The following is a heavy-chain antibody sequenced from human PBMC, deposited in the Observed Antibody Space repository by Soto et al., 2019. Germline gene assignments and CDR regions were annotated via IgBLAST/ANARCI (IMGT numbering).Heavy chain of an antibody. J-gene: IGHJ5*02. CDR3: ARDRPPTGSANFGWFYP. CDR1: GFTFSSYG. V-gene: IGHV3-33*01. Sequence: QVQLVESGGGVVQPGRSLRLSCAESGFTFSSYGLHWVRQAPGKGLEWVAVIWYDGSKKYYADSVKGRFNISSDNTKNSLYLQMNTGRAADKAVYYCARDRPPTGSANFGWFYPWGKGTLCTVS. D-gene: IGHD2-15*01. CDR2: IWYDGSKK.